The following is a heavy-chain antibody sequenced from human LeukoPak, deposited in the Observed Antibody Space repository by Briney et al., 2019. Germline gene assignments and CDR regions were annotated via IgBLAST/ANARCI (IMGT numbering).Heavy chain of an antibody. Sequence: GGSLRLSCAASGFTVSSNYMSWVRQAPGKGLEWVSLIYSGGNTNYANSVRDRFTISRDNSKNTLYLQMNDLRADDTAIYYCATDSLSGWVTEQFNYWGQGTQVIVSS. CDR3: ATDSLSGWVTEQFNY. CDR1: GFTVSSNY. CDR2: IYSGGNT. D-gene: IGHD2-21*02. V-gene: IGHV3-53*01. J-gene: IGHJ4*02.